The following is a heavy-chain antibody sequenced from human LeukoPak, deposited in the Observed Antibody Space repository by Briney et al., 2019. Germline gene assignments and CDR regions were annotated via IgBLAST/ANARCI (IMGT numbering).Heavy chain of an antibody. CDR2: ISAYNGNT. Sequence: ASVKVSCKASGYTFTSYGISRVRQAPGQGLEWMGWISAYNGNTNYAQKLQGRVTMTTDTSTSTAYMELRSLRSDDTAVYYCARVNYDYVWGSPDFDYWGQGTLVTVSS. J-gene: IGHJ4*02. CDR1: GYTFTSYG. D-gene: IGHD3-16*01. V-gene: IGHV1-18*01. CDR3: ARVNYDYVWGSPDFDY.